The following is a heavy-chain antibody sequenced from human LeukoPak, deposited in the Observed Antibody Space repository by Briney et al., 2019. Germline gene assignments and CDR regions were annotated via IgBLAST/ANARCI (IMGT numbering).Heavy chain of an antibody. CDR1: GGTFSSYA. Sequence: ASVKVSCKASGGTFSSYAISWVRQAPGQGLEWMGWINPNSGGTNYAQKFQGRVTMTRDTSISTAYMELSRLRSDDTAVYYCASLLPIAFDIWGQGTMVTVSS. V-gene: IGHV1-2*02. CDR3: ASLLPIAFDI. J-gene: IGHJ3*02. D-gene: IGHD3-22*01. CDR2: INPNSGGT.